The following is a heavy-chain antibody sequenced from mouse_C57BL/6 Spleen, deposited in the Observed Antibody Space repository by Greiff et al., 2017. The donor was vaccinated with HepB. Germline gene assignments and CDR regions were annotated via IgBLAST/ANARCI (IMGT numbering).Heavy chain of an antibody. J-gene: IGHJ1*03. D-gene: IGHD2-3*01. Sequence: EVQRVESGPELVKPGASVKISCKASGYSFTGYYMNWVKQSPEKSLEWIGEINPSTGGTTYNQKFKAKATLTVDESSSTAYMQLKSLTSEDSAVYYCASGGYYPYWYFDVWGTGTTVTVSS. CDR3: ASGGYYPYWYFDV. CDR1: GYSFTGYY. V-gene: IGHV1-42*01. CDR2: INPSTGGT.